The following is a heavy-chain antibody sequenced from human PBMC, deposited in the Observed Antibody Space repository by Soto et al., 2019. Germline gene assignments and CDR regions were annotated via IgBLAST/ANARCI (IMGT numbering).Heavy chain of an antibody. V-gene: IGHV1-2*02. D-gene: IGHD2-2*01. J-gene: IGHJ5*02. CDR1: GYTFTGYY. Sequence: GASVKVSCKASGYTFTGYYMHWVRQAPGQGLEWMGWINPNSGGTNYAQKFQGRVTMTRDTSISTAYMELSRLRSDDTAVYYCARTVVPAAKGGFDPWGQGTLVTVSS. CDR3: ARTVVPAAKGGFDP. CDR2: INPNSGGT.